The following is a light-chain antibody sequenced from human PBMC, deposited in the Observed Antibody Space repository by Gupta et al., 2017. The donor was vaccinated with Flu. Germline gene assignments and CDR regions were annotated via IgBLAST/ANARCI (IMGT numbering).Light chain of an antibody. V-gene: IGKV4-1*01. J-gene: IGKJ3*01. Sequence: NCKSSQSVFYSSNNKNYLAWYQQRPGQPPNLLIYWASTRESGVPDRFSGSGSGTDFTLTISSLQAEDVAVYYCQQYYSSAFTFGPGTKVDIK. CDR2: WAS. CDR1: QSVFYSSNNKNY. CDR3: QQYYSSAFT.